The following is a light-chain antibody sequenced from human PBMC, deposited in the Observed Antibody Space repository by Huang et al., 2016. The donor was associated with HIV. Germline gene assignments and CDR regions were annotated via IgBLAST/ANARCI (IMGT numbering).Light chain of an antibody. CDR1: QTISTF. J-gene: IGKJ4*01. CDR2: AAS. CDR3: QQTSSVPLT. Sequence: DIQMTQSLSSLSASVGNRISITCRASQTISTFLNWYQQKPGKAPKLLIYAASNLQSGVSSRFSGTGSGTLFTLTVTGLLPDDFATYFCQQTSSVPLTFGGGTKVEMK. V-gene: IGKV1-39*01.